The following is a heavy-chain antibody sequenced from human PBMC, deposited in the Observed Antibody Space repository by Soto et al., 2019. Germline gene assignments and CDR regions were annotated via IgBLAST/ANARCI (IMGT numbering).Heavy chain of an antibody. CDR1: GGSISSYY. Sequence: QVQLQESGPGLVKPSETLSLTCTVSGGSISSYYWSWIRQPPGKGLEWIGYIYYSGSTNYNPSLRCRVTISVDTSKNQFSLKLSSVTAADTAVYYCARWYSSSARFDYWGQGTLVTVSS. J-gene: IGHJ4*02. CDR3: ARWYSSSARFDY. V-gene: IGHV4-59*01. D-gene: IGHD6-6*01. CDR2: IYYSGST.